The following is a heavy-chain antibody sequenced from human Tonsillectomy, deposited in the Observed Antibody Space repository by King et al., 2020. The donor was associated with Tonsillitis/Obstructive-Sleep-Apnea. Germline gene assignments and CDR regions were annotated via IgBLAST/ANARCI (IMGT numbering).Heavy chain of an antibody. CDR2: FNHSGST. Sequence: VQLQQWGAGLLKPSETLSLTCAVYGGSFSGYYWSWFRQPPGKGREWIGEFNHSGSTNYNPSLQSRVTISVDTSKNQFSLKLSSVTAADTAVYYCSRGTFGGVIAAYGMDVWGQGTTVTVSS. CDR3: SRGTFGGVIAAYGMDV. J-gene: IGHJ6*02. V-gene: IGHV4-34*01. D-gene: IGHD3-16*02. CDR1: GGSFSGYY.